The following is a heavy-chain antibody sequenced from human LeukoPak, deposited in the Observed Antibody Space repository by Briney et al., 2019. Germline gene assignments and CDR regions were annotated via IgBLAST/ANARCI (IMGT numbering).Heavy chain of an antibody. J-gene: IGHJ4*02. V-gene: IGHV4-59*01. CDR3: ARDIVAVI. CDR2: IYYSGST. Sequence: SQTMSLTCTVSGGFISSYYWSWIRQPPGKGLEWIGYIYYSGSTNYNPSLKSRVTISVDTSKNQFSLKLSSVTAADTAVYYCARDIVAVIWGQGPLVTVSS. CDR1: GGFISSYY. D-gene: IGHD5-12*01.